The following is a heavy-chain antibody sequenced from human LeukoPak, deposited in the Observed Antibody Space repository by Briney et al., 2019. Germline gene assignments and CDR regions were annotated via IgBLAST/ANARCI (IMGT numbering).Heavy chain of an antibody. CDR1: GGSISSSSYY. CDR3: ARASAVVAASLSGYYYYMDV. D-gene: IGHD2-15*01. CDR2: IYYSGST. Sequence: PSETLSLTCTVSGGSISSSSYYWGWIRQPPGKGLEWIGSIYYSGSTYYNPSLKSRVTISVDTSKNQFSLKLSSVTAADTAVYYWARASAVVAASLSGYYYYMDVWGKGTTVTVSS. V-gene: IGHV4-39*07. J-gene: IGHJ6*03.